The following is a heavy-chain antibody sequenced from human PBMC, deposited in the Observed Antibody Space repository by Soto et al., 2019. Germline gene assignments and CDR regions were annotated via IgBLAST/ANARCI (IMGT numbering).Heavy chain of an antibody. J-gene: IGHJ4*02. CDR3: AKEAAGELSLSPLHFDY. CDR2: ISGSGGST. CDR1: GFTFSSYA. V-gene: IGHV3-23*01. D-gene: IGHD3-16*02. Sequence: EVQLLESGGSLVQPGGSLRLSCAASGFTFSSYAMSWVRQAPGKGLEWVSAISGSGGSTYYADSVKGRFTISRDNSKNTLYLQMNSLRAEDTAVYYCAKEAAGELSLSPLHFDYWGQGTLVTVSS.